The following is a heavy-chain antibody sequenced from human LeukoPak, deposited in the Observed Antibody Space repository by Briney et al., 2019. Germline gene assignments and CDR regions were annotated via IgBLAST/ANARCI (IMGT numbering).Heavy chain of an antibody. CDR2: ISAYNGNT. Sequence: GASVKVSCKASGYTFTSYGISWVRQAPGQGLKWMGWISAYNGNTNYAQKLQGRVTMTTDTSTSTAYMELRSLRSDDTAVYYCARGGLIVVVPAARNTYDYWGQGTLVTVSS. D-gene: IGHD2-2*01. CDR1: GYTFTSYG. CDR3: ARGGLIVVVPAARNTYDY. V-gene: IGHV1-18*01. J-gene: IGHJ4*02.